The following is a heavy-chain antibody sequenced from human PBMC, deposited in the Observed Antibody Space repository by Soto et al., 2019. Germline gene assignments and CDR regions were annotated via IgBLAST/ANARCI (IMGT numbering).Heavy chain of an antibody. D-gene: IGHD3-3*01. CDR3: AKTYYDFWSGYYH. J-gene: IGHJ5*02. V-gene: IGHV3-23*01. Sequence: PGGSLRLSCAASGFTFSDYYMSWIRQAPGKGLEWVSAISGSGSTTYYADSVKGRFTISRDNSKNTLYLQMNSLRAEDTAVYYCAKTYYDFWSGYYHWGQGTLVTVSS. CDR1: GFTFSDYY. CDR2: ISGSGSTT.